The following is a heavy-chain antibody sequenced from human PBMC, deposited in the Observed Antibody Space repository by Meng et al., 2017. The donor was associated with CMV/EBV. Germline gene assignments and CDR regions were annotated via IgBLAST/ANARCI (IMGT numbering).Heavy chain of an antibody. V-gene: IGHV3-73*01. D-gene: IGHD3-22*01. CDR3: AKDSGYLSLVLDY. J-gene: IGHJ4*02. CDR1: GFTFSGSA. CDR2: IRSKANSYAT. Sequence: GESLKISCAASGFTFSGSAMHWVRQASGKGLEWVGRIRSKANSYATAYAASVKGRFTISRDNSKNTLYLQMNSLRAEDTAVYYCAKDSGYLSLVLDYWGQGTLVTVSS.